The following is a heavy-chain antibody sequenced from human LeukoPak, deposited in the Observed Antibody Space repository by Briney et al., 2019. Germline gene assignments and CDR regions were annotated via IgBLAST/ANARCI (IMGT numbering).Heavy chain of an antibody. Sequence: ASVKVSCKASGYTFSSYAMHWVRQAPGQRLEWMGWISAGSGNTKYSLKFQGRVTITRDTSASTAYMELSSLRSEDTAVYYCASGQYSSGWYLGNYYYGMDVWGKGTTVTVSS. D-gene: IGHD6-19*01. J-gene: IGHJ6*04. CDR2: ISAGSGNT. CDR3: ASGQYSSGWYLGNYYYGMDV. V-gene: IGHV1-3*01. CDR1: GYTFSSYA.